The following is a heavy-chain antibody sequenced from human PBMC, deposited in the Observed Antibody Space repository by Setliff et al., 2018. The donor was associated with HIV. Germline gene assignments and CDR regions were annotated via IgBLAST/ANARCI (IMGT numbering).Heavy chain of an antibody. Sequence: SETLSLTCTVSSGSISSTTHYWGWVRQPPGKGLEWIGSVYYSGSTYYSPSLTSRVTISVDTSKNQFSLKLNSVTAADTAVYFCAIPPLESMMTTANYFDSWGQGTLVTVSS. CDR2: VYYSGST. D-gene: IGHD4-17*01. V-gene: IGHV4-39*01. J-gene: IGHJ4*02. CDR1: SGSISSTTHY. CDR3: AIPPLESMMTTANYFDS.